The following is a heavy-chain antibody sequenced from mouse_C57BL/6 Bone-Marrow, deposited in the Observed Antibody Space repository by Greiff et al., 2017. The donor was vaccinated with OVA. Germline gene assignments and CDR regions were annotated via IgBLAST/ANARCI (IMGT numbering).Heavy chain of an antibody. V-gene: IGHV5-17*01. J-gene: IGHJ1*03. CDR1: GFTFSDYG. CDR3: ARINYWYFDD. Sequence: EVMLVESGGGLVKPGGSLKLSCAASGFTFSDYGMHWVRQAPEKGLEWVAYISSGSSTIYYADTVKGRFTISRDNAKNTLFLQMTSLSSEDTAMYYCARINYWYFDDWGTGTTVTVSS. CDR2: ISSGSSTI.